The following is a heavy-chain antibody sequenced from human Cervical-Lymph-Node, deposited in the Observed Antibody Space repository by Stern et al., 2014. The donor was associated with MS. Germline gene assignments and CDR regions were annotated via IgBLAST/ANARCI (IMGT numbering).Heavy chain of an antibody. CDR3: ARSKGSGALEWMYGMDL. V-gene: IGHV1-69*08. D-gene: IGHD3-3*01. Sequence: VQLVESGAEVRKPGSSVKVSCQASGGSFSSHTIIWVRQAPGQGLEWIGRTIPLVNTVNYARKFQGRVRMTTDRPTNTVYLELSSLRSEDTAVYFCARSKGSGALEWMYGMDLWGQGTTVIVSS. CDR2: TIPLVNTV. CDR1: GGSFSSHT. J-gene: IGHJ6*02.